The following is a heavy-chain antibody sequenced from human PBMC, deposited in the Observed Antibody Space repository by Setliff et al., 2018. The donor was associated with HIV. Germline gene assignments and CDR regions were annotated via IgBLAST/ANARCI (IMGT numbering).Heavy chain of an antibody. CDR2: INAGNGNT. D-gene: IGHD6-6*01. CDR3: ARVPEVIAARPIYYYGMDV. V-gene: IGHV1-3*01. CDR1: GYTFTSYA. Sequence: ASVKVSCKASGYTFTSYAMHWVRQAPGQRLEWMGWINAGNGNTKYSQKFQGRVTITRDTSASTAYMELSSLRSDDTALYFCARVPEVIAARPIYYYGMDVWGQGTTVTVSS. J-gene: IGHJ6*02.